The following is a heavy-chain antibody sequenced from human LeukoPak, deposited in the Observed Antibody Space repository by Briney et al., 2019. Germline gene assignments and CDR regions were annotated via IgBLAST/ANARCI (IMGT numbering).Heavy chain of an antibody. D-gene: IGHD3-10*01. CDR1: GFTFSSYG. V-gene: IGHV3-30*18. J-gene: IGHJ4*02. Sequence: GGSLRLSCAASGFTFSSYGMHWVRQAPGKGLEWVAVISYDGSNKYYADSVKGRFTISRDNSKNTLYLQMNSLRAEDTAVYYCAKRQYYYGSGRRLAGYWGQGTLVTVSS. CDR3: AKRQYYYGSGRRLAGY. CDR2: ISYDGSNK.